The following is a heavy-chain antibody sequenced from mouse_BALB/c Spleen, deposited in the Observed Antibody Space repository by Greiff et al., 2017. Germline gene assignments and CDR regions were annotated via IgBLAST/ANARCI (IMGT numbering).Heavy chain of an antibody. CDR2: ISYSGST. CDR1: GYSITSDYA. V-gene: IGHV3-2*02. CDR3: ARKAEYYAMDY. D-gene: IGHD3-2*02. Sequence: EVQLHQSGPGLVKPSQSLSLTCTVTGYSITSDYAWNWIRQFPGNKLEWMGYISYSGSTSYNPSLKSRISITRDTSKNQFFLQLNSVTTEDTATYYCARKAEYYAMDYWGQGTSVTVSS. J-gene: IGHJ4*01.